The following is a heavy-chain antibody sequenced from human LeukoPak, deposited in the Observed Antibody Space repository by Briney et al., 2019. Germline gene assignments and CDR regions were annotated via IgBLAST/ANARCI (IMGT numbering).Heavy chain of an antibody. CDR3: ARYSCGWRRYYFDY. D-gene: IGHD6-19*01. CDR2: IYPGDSDT. Sequence: GESLKISCKGSGYSFTSYWIGWVRQMPGKGLEWVGIIYPGDSDTRYSPSFQGQVTISADKSISTAYLQWSSLQASDTAMYYCARYSCGWRRYYFDYWGQGTLVSVSS. J-gene: IGHJ4*02. CDR1: GYSFTSYW. V-gene: IGHV5-51*01.